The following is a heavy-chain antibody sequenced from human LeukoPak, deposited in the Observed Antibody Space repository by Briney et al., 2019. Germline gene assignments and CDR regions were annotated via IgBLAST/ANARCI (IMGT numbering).Heavy chain of an antibody. CDR2: ISGSGGST. V-gene: IGHV3-23*01. CDR3: PKEGTEIYSYGLFAY. Sequence: GGSLRLSCAASGFTFSSCAMSWVRQAPGKGLEWVSSISGSGGSTYYADSVNGLFTISRDNSKNTLYLQMNSLRAGDTDVYYCPKEGTEIYSYGLFAYWSQRTQVTVSS. D-gene: IGHD5-18*01. CDR1: GFTFSSCA. J-gene: IGHJ4*02.